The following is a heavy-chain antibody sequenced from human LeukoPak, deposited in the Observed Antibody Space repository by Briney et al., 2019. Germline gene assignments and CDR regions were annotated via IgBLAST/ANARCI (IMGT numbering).Heavy chain of an antibody. J-gene: IGHJ4*02. Sequence: SETLSLTCTVSGGSISSYYWSWIRQPPGKGLEWIGYIYYSGSTNYNPSLKSRVTISVDTSKNQFSLKLSSVTAADTAVYYCARRGLWSGYFDYRGQGTLVTVSS. CDR3: ARRGLWSGYFDY. D-gene: IGHD3-3*01. V-gene: IGHV4-59*08. CDR1: GGSISSYY. CDR2: IYYSGST.